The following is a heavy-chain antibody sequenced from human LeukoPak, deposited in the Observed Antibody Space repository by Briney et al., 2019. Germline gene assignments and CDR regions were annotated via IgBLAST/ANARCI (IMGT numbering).Heavy chain of an antibody. CDR2: IYHSGST. V-gene: IGHV4-38-2*02. J-gene: IGHJ4*02. CDR1: GYSISSGYY. Sequence: SETLSLTCTVSGYSISSGYYWGWTRQPPGKGLEWIGSIYHSGSTYYNPSLKSRVTISVDTSKNQFSLKLSSVTAADTAVYYCARAPFRYSSSWYVGGYFDYWGQGTLVTVSS. D-gene: IGHD6-13*01. CDR3: ARAPFRYSSSWYVGGYFDY.